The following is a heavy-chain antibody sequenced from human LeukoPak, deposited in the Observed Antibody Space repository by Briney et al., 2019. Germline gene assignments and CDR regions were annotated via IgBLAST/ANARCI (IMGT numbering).Heavy chain of an antibody. CDR2: IYYSGST. CDR3: ARYGDFDY. CDR1: GGSFSGYY. D-gene: IGHD4-17*01. Sequence: SETLSLTCAVYGGSFSGYYWSWIRQPPGKGLEWIGYIYYSGSTYYNPSLRSRVTISVDTSKNQFSLKLSSVTAADTAVYYCARYGDFDYWGQGTLVTVSS. J-gene: IGHJ4*02. V-gene: IGHV4-30-4*01.